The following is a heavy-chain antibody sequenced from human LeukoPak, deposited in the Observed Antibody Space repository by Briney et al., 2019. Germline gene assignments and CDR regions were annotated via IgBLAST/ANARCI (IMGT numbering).Heavy chain of an antibody. V-gene: IGHV3-23*01. Sequence: GGSLRLSCAASGFTFSSYAMSWVRQAPGKGLEWVSAISGSGGSTYYADSVKGRFTISRDNSKNTLYLQMNSLSAEDTAVYYCAKDSRPYCTNGVCSPFDYWGQGTLVTVSS. CDR3: AKDSRPYCTNGVCSPFDY. D-gene: IGHD2-8*01. CDR1: GFTFSSYA. CDR2: ISGSGGST. J-gene: IGHJ4*02.